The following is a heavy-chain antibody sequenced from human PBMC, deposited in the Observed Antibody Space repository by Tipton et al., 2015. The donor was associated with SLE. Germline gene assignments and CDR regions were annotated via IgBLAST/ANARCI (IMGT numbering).Heavy chain of an antibody. CDR3: ARAGSKVYNYSMSV. D-gene: IGHD1-26*01. CDR1: GYTFTSYG. V-gene: IGHV1-18*03. CDR2: ISAYNGNT. J-gene: IGHJ6*02. Sequence: QLVQSGAEVKKPGASVKVSCKASGYTFTSYGISWVRQAPGQGLERMGWISAYNGNTNYAQKLQGRVTMTTDTSTSTAYMELRTLRSDDMAVYYCARAGSKVYNYSMSVWGQGSTVTVA.